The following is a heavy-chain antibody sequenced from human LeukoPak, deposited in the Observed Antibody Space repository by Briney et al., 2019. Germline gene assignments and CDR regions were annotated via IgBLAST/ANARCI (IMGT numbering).Heavy chain of an antibody. CDR2: ISYDGSNK. V-gene: IGHV3-30-3*01. Sequence: PGGSLRLSCAASGFTFSTYAIHWVRQAPGKGLEWVAVISYDGSNKYYADSVKGRFTISRDNSKNTVHLQMNSLRAEDTAVYYCAREEWYYFDYWGQGTLVTVSS. CDR1: GFTFSTYA. CDR3: AREEWYYFDY. D-gene: IGHD3-3*01. J-gene: IGHJ4*02.